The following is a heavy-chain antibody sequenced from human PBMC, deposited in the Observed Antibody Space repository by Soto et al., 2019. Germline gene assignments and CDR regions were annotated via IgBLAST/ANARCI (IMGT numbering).Heavy chain of an antibody. CDR1: GFTFSSYS. CDR3: ARDLPEYYYYYGMDV. J-gene: IGHJ6*02. V-gene: IGHV3-21*01. Sequence: GGSLRLSYAASGFTFSSYSMNWVRQAAGKGLEWVSSISSSSSYIYYADSVKGRFTISRDNAKNSLYLQMNSLRAEDTAVYYCARDLPEYYYYYGMDVWGQGTTVTVSS. CDR2: ISSSSSYI.